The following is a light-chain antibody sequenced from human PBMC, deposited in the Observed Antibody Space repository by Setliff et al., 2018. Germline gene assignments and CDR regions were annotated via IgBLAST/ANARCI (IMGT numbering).Light chain of an antibody. J-gene: IGLJ1*01. CDR2: SNN. V-gene: IGLV1-44*01. CDR3: VTWDANLSDYV. Sequence: QSVLTQPPSASGTPAQRVTISCSGSSSNIGSNTVNWYQQLPGTAPKLLIYSNNQRPSGVPDRFSGSKSGTSASLAISGLQSEDEADYYCVTWDANLSDYVFGTGTKV. CDR1: SSNIGSNT.